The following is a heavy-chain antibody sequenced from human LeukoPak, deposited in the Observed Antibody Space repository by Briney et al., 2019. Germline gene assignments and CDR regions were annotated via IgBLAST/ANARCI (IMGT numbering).Heavy chain of an antibody. V-gene: IGHV1-69*01. D-gene: IGHD6-13*01. J-gene: IGHJ4*02. CDR3: ARDDGIGSSSPHSDY. Sequence: PEASVKVSCKASGGTFSSYAISWVRQAPGQGLEWMGGIIPIFGTANYAQKFQGRVTITADESTSTAYMELGSLRSEDTAVYYCARDDGIGSSSPHSDYWGQGTLVTVSS. CDR2: IIPIFGTA. CDR1: GGTFSSYA.